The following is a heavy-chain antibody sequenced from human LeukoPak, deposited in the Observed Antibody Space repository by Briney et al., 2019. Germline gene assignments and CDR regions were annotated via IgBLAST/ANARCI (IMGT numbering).Heavy chain of an antibody. J-gene: IGHJ4*02. CDR1: GYSIRSGDY. Sequence: PSEALSLTCAVSGYSIRSGDYWGWIRQSPGKGLEWIGSIYHSGSTHYNPSLKSRVTISVDTSKNQFSLMLSSVTAADTAVYYCARNRSLTTTPGFDHWGQGTLVTVSS. CDR2: IYHSGST. D-gene: IGHD4-11*01. V-gene: IGHV4-38-2*01. CDR3: ARNRSLTTTPGFDH.